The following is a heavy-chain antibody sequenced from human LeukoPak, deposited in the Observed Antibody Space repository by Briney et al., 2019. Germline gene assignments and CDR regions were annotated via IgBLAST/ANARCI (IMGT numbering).Heavy chain of an antibody. Sequence: GGSLRLSCAAAGFTFNRYWMSWVRQATGKGLECVAKIKEDGSEKHYVDSVKGRFTISRDNAKNSLYLQMNSLRAEDTAVYYCARDYTGGWNDYWGQGIRVTVSS. CDR3: ARDYTGGWNDY. CDR1: GFTFNRYW. V-gene: IGHV3-7*01. J-gene: IGHJ4*02. CDR2: IKEDGSEK. D-gene: IGHD7-27*01.